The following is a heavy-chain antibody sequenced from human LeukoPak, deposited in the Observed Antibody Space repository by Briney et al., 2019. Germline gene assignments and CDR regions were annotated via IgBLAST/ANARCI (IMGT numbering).Heavy chain of an antibody. J-gene: IGHJ4*02. Sequence: PGGSLRLSCAASEFIFSGYWMNWVRQAPGKGLKWAANIKQDGSERQYVDSVRGRFTISRDNAKNSLYLQMNSLRVEDTAVYYCARDGFVGAADYWGQGTLVTVSS. CDR3: ARDGFVGAADY. CDR2: IKQDGSER. V-gene: IGHV3-7*01. CDR1: EFIFSGYW. D-gene: IGHD6-13*01.